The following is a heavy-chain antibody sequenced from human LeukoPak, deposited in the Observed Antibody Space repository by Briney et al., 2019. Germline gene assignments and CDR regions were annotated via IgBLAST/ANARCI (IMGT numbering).Heavy chain of an antibody. CDR3: ASGYCSGGSCYDYYYYYYMDV. J-gene: IGHJ6*03. Sequence: KPSETLSLTCTVSGGSISSYYWSWIRQPPGKGLEWIGYIYYSGSTNYNLSLKSRVTISVDTSKNQFSLKLSSVTAADTAVYYCASGYCSGGSCYDYYYYYYMDVWGKGTTVTVSS. V-gene: IGHV4-59*01. CDR1: GGSISSYY. CDR2: IYYSGST. D-gene: IGHD2-15*01.